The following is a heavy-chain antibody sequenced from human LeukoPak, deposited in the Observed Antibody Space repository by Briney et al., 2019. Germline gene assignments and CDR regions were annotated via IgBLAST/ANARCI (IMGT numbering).Heavy chain of an antibody. D-gene: IGHD2-15*01. CDR1: GFAFSSYG. CDR3: AREPVYCSGGSCYSSDAFDI. V-gene: IGHV3-33*01. Sequence: GGSLRLSCAASGFAFSSYGMHWVRQAPGKGLEGVAVIWYDGSNKYYADSVKGRFTISRDNSKNTLYLQMNSLRAEDTAVYYCAREPVYCSGGSCYSSDAFDIWGQGTMVTVSS. CDR2: IWYDGSNK. J-gene: IGHJ3*02.